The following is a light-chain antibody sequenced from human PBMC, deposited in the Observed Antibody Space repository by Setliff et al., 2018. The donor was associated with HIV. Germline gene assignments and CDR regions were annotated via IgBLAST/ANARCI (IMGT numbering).Light chain of an antibody. V-gene: IGLV2-14*03. CDR2: DVY. Sequence: QSVLTQPASVSGSPGQSITISCTGISSGVGAYNFVSWYQQHPGKAPKLIISDVYNRPSGVSNRFSGSRSGNTASLTISGLQAEDEADYYCSSYTSNTPLYVFATGTKVTVL. CDR1: SSGVGAYNF. J-gene: IGLJ1*01. CDR3: SSYTSNTPLYV.